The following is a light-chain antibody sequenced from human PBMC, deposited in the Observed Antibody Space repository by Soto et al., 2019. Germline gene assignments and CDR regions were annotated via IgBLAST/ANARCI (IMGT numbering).Light chain of an antibody. CDR1: QTISGT. CDR3: QQYGSSPTWT. CDR2: GAS. J-gene: IGKJ1*01. V-gene: IGKV3-20*01. Sequence: EIALTQSPATLSLSPGGRATLSCRASQTISGTLAWYQQKPGQAPRLLIHGASSRATGIPDRFSGSGSGTDFTLTISRLEPEDFAVYYCQQYGSSPTWTFGQGTKVDI.